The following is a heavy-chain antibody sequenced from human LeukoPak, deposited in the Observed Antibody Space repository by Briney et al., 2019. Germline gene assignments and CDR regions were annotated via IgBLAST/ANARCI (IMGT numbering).Heavy chain of an antibody. Sequence: GGSLRLSCTASGFTFSSYGMSWVRQAPGKGLEWVSAISGSGGSTYYADSVKGRFTISRDNSMNTPYLQMNSLRAEDTAVYYCAKGDCSTTSCYPLHWGQGTLVTVSS. CDR1: GFTFSSYG. CDR3: AKGDCSTTSCYPLH. D-gene: IGHD2-2*01. V-gene: IGHV3-23*01. CDR2: ISGSGGST. J-gene: IGHJ4*02.